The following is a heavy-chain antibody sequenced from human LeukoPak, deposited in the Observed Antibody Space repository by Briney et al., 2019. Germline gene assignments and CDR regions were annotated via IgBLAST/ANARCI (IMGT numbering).Heavy chain of an antibody. V-gene: IGHV3-21*01. CDR2: ISSSSIYI. D-gene: IGHD2-2*01. CDR3: ARSPPYCSSTSCYAGDY. CDR1: GFTFSSST. Sequence: GGSLRLSCVASGFTFSSSTMNWVRQAPGKGLEWVSSISSSSIYIYSADSVKGRFTISRDNVKNSLSLQMNSLRAEDTAVYYCARSPPYCSSTSCYAGDYWGQGTLVTVSS. J-gene: IGHJ4*02.